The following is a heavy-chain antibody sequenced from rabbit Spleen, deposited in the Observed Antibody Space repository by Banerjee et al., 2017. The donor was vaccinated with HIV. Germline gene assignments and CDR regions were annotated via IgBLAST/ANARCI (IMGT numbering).Heavy chain of an antibody. CDR2: IAGSSSGFT. D-gene: IGHD8-1*01. CDR1: GFSFSNKAV. Sequence: QEQLVESGGGLVKPEGSLKLSCTASGFSFSNKAVMCWVRQTPGKGLEWISCIAGSSSGFTYSATWAKGRFTCSKTSSTTVTLQMTSLTVADTATYFCARDTGSSFSSYGMDLWGPGTLVTVS. J-gene: IGHJ6*01. CDR3: ARDTGSSFSSYGMDL. V-gene: IGHV1S45*01.